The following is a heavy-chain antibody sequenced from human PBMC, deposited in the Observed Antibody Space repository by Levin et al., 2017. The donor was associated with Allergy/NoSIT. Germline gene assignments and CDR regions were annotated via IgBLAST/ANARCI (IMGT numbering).Heavy chain of an antibody. CDR3: VKKGYNFRDGYYYWFFEP. Sequence: RASETLSLTCTVSGGSISGYYWSWLRQPPGKGLEWIGYILYSGTTNYNPSLKSRVSISVDTSKNQFSLKLNSVTAADTAVYYCVKKGYNFRDGYYYWFFEPWGRGTLVTVSS. CDR1: GGSISGYY. CDR2: ILYSGTT. D-gene: IGHD3-3*01. J-gene: IGHJ2*01. V-gene: IGHV4-59*01.